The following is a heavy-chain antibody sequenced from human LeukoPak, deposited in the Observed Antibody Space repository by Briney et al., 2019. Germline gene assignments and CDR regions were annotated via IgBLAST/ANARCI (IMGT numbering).Heavy chain of an antibody. J-gene: IGHJ4*02. V-gene: IGHV4-39*07. CDR1: GGSINSSSYY. CDR3: ARSPGYSSSWYDY. Sequence: SETLSLTCTVSGGSINSSSYYWGWIRQPPGKGLEWIGSIYYSGSTYYDPSLKSRVSISVDKSKNQFSLKLSSVTAADTAVYYCARSPGYSSSWYDYWGQGTLVTVSS. CDR2: IYYSGST. D-gene: IGHD6-13*01.